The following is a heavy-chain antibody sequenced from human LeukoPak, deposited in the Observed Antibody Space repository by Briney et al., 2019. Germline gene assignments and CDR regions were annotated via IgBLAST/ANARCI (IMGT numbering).Heavy chain of an antibody. Sequence: ASVKVSCKASGYTFTGYYMHWVRQATGQGLEWMGWINPNSGGTNYAQRFQGWVTMTRDTSISTAYMELSRLRSDDTAVYYCARARGLIAAAGPNWFDPWGQGTLVTVSS. V-gene: IGHV1-2*04. D-gene: IGHD6-13*01. J-gene: IGHJ5*02. CDR2: INPNSGGT. CDR1: GYTFTGYY. CDR3: ARARGLIAAAGPNWFDP.